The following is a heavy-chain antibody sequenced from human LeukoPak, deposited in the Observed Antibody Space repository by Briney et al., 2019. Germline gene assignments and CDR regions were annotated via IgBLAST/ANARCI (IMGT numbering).Heavy chain of an antibody. CDR2: IIPIFGTA. CDR3: ARDLVRGAPWYFDY. J-gene: IGHJ4*02. V-gene: IGHV1-69*13. CDR1: GGTFSSYA. D-gene: IGHD3-10*01. Sequence: VASVKVSCKASGGTFSSYAISWVRQAPGQGLEWMGGIIPIFGTANYAQKFQGRVTITADESTSTAYMELSSLRSEDTAVYYCARDLVRGAPWYFDYWGQGTLVTVSS.